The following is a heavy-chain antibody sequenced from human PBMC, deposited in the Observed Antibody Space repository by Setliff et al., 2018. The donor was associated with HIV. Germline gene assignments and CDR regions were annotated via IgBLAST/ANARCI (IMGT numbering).Heavy chain of an antibody. D-gene: IGHD6-13*01. CDR2: IYYTGST. CDR1: GGSVSSGGYY. V-gene: IGHV4-31*03. CDR3: AREPDKIAAADS. J-gene: IGHJ4*02. Sequence: SETLSLTCTVSGGSVSSGGYYWSWIRQNPGKGLEWVGYIYYTGSTFYNPSLKSRAAISIDTSKNQFFLKLKSVTVADTAVYYCAREPDKIAAADSWGQGTLVTVSS.